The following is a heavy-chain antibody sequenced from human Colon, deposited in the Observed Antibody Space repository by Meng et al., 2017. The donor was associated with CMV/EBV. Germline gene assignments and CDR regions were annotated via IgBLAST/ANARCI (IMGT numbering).Heavy chain of an antibody. CDR1: GFTFSSYS. CDR3: ARAVWGVCSSTSCLPDY. J-gene: IGHJ4*02. Sequence: GESLKISCAASGFTFSSYSMNWVRQAPGKGLEWASSISSSSSYIYYADSVKGRFTISRDNAKNSLYLQMNSLRAEDTAVYYCARAVWGVCSSTSCLPDYWGQGTLVTVSS. D-gene: IGHD2-2*01. V-gene: IGHV3-21*01. CDR2: ISSSSSYI.